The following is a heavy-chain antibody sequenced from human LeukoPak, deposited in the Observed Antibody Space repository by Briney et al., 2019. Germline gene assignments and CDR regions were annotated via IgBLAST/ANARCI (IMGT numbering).Heavy chain of an antibody. D-gene: IGHD3-3*01. Sequence: GASVKVSCKASGYTFTGYYMHWVRQAPGQGLEWMGWINPNSGGTNYAQKFQGRVTMTRDTSISTAYMELSRLRSDDTAVYYCARGVGFWSGYYKFDYYYGMDVWGQGTTVTVSS. CDR1: GYTFTGYY. CDR3: ARGVGFWSGYYKFDYYYGMDV. CDR2: INPNSGGT. V-gene: IGHV1-2*02. J-gene: IGHJ6*02.